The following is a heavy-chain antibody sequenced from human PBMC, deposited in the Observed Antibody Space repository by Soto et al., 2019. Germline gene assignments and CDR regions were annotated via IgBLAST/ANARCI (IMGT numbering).Heavy chain of an antibody. CDR2: ISDDGRNK. Sequence: PGGSLRLSCAASGFSFSTYAMHWVRQAPGKGLEWVAVISDDGRNKYFAESVKGRFTISRDNSKNTLYLQMNSLRGDDTALYYCARERDIKRSLIPGGFSYWGQGTLVTVSS. D-gene: IGHD3-16*01. CDR1: GFSFSTYA. V-gene: IGHV3-30*04. CDR3: ARERDIKRSLIPGGFSY. J-gene: IGHJ4*02.